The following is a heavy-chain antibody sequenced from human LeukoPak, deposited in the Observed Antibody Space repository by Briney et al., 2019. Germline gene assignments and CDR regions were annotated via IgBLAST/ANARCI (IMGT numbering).Heavy chain of an antibody. CDR1: GFTFSSYS. CDR3: ARDAKPGYSSNNRHGDAFDI. V-gene: IGHV3-21*01. CDR2: ISSSSSYI. D-gene: IGHD6-13*01. Sequence: GGSLRLSCAASGFTFSSYSMNWVRQAPGKGPEWVSSISSSSSYIYYADSVKGRFTISRDNAKNSLYLQMNSLRAEDTAVYYCARDAKPGYSSNNRHGDAFDIWGQGTMVTVSS. J-gene: IGHJ3*02.